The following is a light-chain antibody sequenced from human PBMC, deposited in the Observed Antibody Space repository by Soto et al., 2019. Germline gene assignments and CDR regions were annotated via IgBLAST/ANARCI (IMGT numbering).Light chain of an antibody. V-gene: IGKV3-15*01. Sequence: EIVMTQSPATLSVSPGERATLSCRASQSVSSNLAWYQQKPGQAPRLLIYGASTRATGIPARFSGSGSGTEFTLTISSLQSEDFVVYYCQQYNTWPPMYTFGQGTKLEI. CDR2: GAS. J-gene: IGKJ2*01. CDR3: QQYNTWPPMYT. CDR1: QSVSSN.